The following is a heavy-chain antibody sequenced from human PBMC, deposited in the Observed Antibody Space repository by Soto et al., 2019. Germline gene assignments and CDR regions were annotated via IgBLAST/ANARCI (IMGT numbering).Heavy chain of an antibody. CDR1: GFTFSIYS. CDR2: ISGSGGST. V-gene: IGHV3-23*01. Sequence: PGGSLSLSCAAAGFTFSIYSMSWVRQAPGKGLEWVSAISGSGGSTYYADSVKGRFTISRDNSKNTLYLQMNSLRAEDTAVYYCANRGGGELPPYYFDYWGQGTLVTVSS. CDR3: ANRGGGELPPYYFDY. J-gene: IGHJ4*02. D-gene: IGHD1-26*01.